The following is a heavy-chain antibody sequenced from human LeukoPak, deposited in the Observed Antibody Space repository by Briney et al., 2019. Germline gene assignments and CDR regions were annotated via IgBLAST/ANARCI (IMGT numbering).Heavy chain of an antibody. D-gene: IGHD2-21*02. J-gene: IGHJ3*01. CDR1: GFTFSNTR. Sequence: PGGSLRLSCLASGFTFSNTRMNWVRQAPGKGLEWVARIRSKRDGGTTDYAAPVKGRFTISRDDSKNTMYLQMNSLKAEDTAVYYCARDWYYAFDFWGQGTMVTVSS. CDR3: ARDWYYAFDF. CDR2: IRSKRDGGTT. V-gene: IGHV3-15*07.